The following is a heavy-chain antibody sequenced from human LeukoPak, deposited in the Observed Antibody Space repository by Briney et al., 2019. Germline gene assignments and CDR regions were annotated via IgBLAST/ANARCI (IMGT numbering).Heavy chain of an antibody. D-gene: IGHD4-23*01. CDR1: GGSITSGGYY. J-gene: IGHJ3*02. V-gene: IGHV4-31*03. CDR3: AREPAGGNEAFDI. CDR2: IYYSGST. Sequence: PSETLSLTCTVSGGSITSGGYYWSWIRQHPGKGLEWIGYIYYSGSTYYNPSLKSRVSMSVDTSENQFSLKLRSVTAADTAVYYCAREPAGGNEAFDIWGQGTMVTVSS.